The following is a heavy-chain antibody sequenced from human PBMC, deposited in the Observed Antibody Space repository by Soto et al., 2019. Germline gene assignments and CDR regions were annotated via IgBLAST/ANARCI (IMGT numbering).Heavy chain of an antibody. CDR1: GGSISSYY. J-gene: IGHJ4*02. CDR2: IYYSGST. Sequence: KPSETLSLTCTVSGGSISSYYWSWIRQPPGKGLEWIGYIYYSGSTNYNPSLKSRVTISVDTSKNQFSLKLSSVTAADTAVYYCASITMVRGVPYWGQGTLVTVSS. V-gene: IGHV4-59*01. D-gene: IGHD3-10*01. CDR3: ASITMVRGVPY.